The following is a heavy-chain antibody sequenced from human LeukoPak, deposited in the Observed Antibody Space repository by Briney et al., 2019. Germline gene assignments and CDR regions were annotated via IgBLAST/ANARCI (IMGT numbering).Heavy chain of an antibody. CDR3: ARGGKRELHADY. D-gene: IGHD1-26*01. CDR1: GFTFSSYS. V-gene: IGHV3-21*01. Sequence: GGSLRLSCAAFGFTFSSYSMNWVRQAPGKGLEWVSSISSSSSYIYYADSVKGRFTISRDNAKSSLYLQMNSLRAEDTAVYYCARGGKRELHADYWGQGTLVTVSS. J-gene: IGHJ4*02. CDR2: ISSSSSYI.